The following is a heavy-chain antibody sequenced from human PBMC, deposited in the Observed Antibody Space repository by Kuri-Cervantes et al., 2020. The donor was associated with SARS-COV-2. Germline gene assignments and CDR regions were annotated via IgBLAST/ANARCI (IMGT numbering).Heavy chain of an antibody. J-gene: IGHJ6*02. CDR2: IYSGGST. CDR3: ARETYYYDSSGYYYSYYYGMDV. D-gene: IGHD3-22*01. Sequence: GGSLRLSCAASGFTVSSNYMSWVRQAPGKGLEWVSVIYSGGSTYYADSVKGRFTISRDNSKNTLYLQMNSLRAEDTAVYYCARETYYYDSSGYYYSYYYGMDVWGQGTTVTVSS. V-gene: IGHV3-53*01. CDR1: GFTVSSNY.